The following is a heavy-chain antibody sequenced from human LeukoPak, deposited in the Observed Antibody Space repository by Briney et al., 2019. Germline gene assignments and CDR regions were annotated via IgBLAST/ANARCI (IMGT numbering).Heavy chain of an antibody. D-gene: IGHD3-10*01. Sequence: PSETLSLTCAVYGGSFSGYYWSWIRQPPGKGLEWIGYIYYSGSTNYNPSLKSRVTISVDTSKNQFSLKLSSVTAADTAVYYCARLPDYYGSGSDSWGQGTLVTVSS. CDR3: ARLPDYYGSGSDS. CDR1: GGSFSGYY. CDR2: IYYSGST. J-gene: IGHJ4*02. V-gene: IGHV4-59*08.